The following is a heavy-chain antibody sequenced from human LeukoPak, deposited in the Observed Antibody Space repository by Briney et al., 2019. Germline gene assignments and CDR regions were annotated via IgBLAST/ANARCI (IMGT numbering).Heavy chain of an antibody. Sequence: SETLSLTCTVSGVSISNSYYYWGWIRQPPGKGLEWIGEINHSGSTNYNPSLKSRVTISVDTSKNQFSLKLSSVTAADTAVYYCARLFRYMFGYYSSRNDAFDIWGQGTMVTVSS. J-gene: IGHJ3*02. V-gene: IGHV4-39*07. CDR1: GVSISNSYYY. CDR2: INHSGST. D-gene: IGHD3-22*01. CDR3: ARLFRYMFGYYSSRNDAFDI.